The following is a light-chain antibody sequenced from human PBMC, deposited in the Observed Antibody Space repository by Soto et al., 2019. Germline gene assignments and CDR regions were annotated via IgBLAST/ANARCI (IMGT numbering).Light chain of an antibody. J-gene: IGKJ4*01. CDR1: QSVSSY. V-gene: IGKV3-11*01. CDR2: DAS. CDR3: QKRSNWPLT. Sequence: EIVLTQSPATLSLSPGERATLSCRASQSVSSYLAWYQQNPGQAPRLRIYDASNRATGIPARFSGSGSETDFTLNISSLEPEDFAVYYCQKRSNWPLTFGGGTKVEIK.